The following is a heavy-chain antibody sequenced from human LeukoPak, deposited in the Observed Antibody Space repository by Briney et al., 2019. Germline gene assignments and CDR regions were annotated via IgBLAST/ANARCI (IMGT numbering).Heavy chain of an antibody. D-gene: IGHD1-26*01. CDR1: GFTFSSYW. J-gene: IGHJ3*02. CDR2: IKQDGSEK. Sequence: GGSLRLSCAASGFTFSSYWMSWVRQAPGKGLEWVANIKQDGSEKYYVDSAKGRFTISRDNAKNSLYLQMNSLRAEDTAVYYCARVCGSYYCGAFDIWGQGTMVTVSS. V-gene: IGHV3-7*01. CDR3: ARVCGSYYCGAFDI.